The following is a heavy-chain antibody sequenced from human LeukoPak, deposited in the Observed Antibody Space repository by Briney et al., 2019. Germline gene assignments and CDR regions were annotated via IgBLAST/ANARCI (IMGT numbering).Heavy chain of an antibody. D-gene: IGHD2-2*02. V-gene: IGHV3-21*01. Sequence: PGGSLRLSCVASGFTFSSYSMSWVRQAPGKELEWVSSISGGSSYIYYADSVKGRFTISRDNAKNSLYLQMNSLTAEDTAVYYCARKGVFCSSTSCYRAEFDYWGQGTLVTVAS. CDR1: GFTFSSYS. CDR3: ARKGVFCSSTSCYRAEFDY. CDR2: ISGGSSYI. J-gene: IGHJ4*02.